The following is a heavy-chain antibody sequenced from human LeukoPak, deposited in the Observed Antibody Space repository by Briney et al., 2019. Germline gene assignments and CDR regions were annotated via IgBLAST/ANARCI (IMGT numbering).Heavy chain of an antibody. CDR1: GGTFSSYA. Sequence: GASVKVSCKASGGTFSSYAISWVRQAPGQGLEWMGRIIPILGIANYAQKFQGRVTITADKSTSTAYMELSSLRSEDTAVYYRARSITIFGVVLAGYGMDVWGQGTTVTVSS. V-gene: IGHV1-69*04. CDR3: ARSITIFGVVLAGYGMDV. D-gene: IGHD3-3*01. J-gene: IGHJ6*02. CDR2: IIPILGIA.